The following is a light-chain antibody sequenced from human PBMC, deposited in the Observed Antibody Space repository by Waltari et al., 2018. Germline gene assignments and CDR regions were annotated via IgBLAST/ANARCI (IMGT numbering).Light chain of an antibody. Sequence: QSALPQPPSASGSPGQSVTISCTGTSSDVGGDNYVYWYHQHPGKAPKLLIYEVSNRPLGVPVRFSGSKSGNTASLTVSGLQAEDEADYYCSSYAGNDNFEVFGGGTKLTVL. J-gene: IGLJ3*02. CDR1: SSDVGGDNY. CDR2: EVS. CDR3: SSYAGNDNFEV. V-gene: IGLV2-8*01.